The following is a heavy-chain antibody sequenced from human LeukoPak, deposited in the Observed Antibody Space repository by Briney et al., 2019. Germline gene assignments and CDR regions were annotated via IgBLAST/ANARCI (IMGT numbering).Heavy chain of an antibody. Sequence: GGSLRLSCAASGFTFSIYSMNWVRQAPGKGLEWVSSISSSSSYIYYADSVKGRFTISRDNAKNSLYLQMNSLRAEDTAVYYCASGSTVTGVDYWGQGTLVTVSS. V-gene: IGHV3-21*01. CDR2: ISSSSSYI. D-gene: IGHD4-17*01. J-gene: IGHJ4*02. CDR1: GFTFSIYS. CDR3: ASGSTVTGVDY.